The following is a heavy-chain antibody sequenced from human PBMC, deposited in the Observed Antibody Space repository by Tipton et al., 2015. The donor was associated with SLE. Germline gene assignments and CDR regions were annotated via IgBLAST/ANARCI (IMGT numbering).Heavy chain of an antibody. Sequence: LRLSCTVSGVSISSSSYYWGWIRQPPGKGLEWIGSLYYSGSTYYNPSLQSRVTISVDTSKNQFSLILSSVTAADTAVYYCASAGYSSYFDYWGQGTLVTVSS. J-gene: IGHJ4*01. CDR2: LYYSGST. CDR3: ASAGYSSYFDY. D-gene: IGHD2-15*01. CDR1: GVSISSSSYY. V-gene: IGHV4-39*01.